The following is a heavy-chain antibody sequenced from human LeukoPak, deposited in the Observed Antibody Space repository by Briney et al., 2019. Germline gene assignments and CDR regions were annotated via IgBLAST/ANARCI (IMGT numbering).Heavy chain of an antibody. CDR1: GGSISNYY. J-gene: IGHJ3*02. CDR2: IYYSGTT. Sequence: PSETLSLTCTVSGGSISNYYWGWIRQPPGKGLEWIGYIYYSGTTNYNPSLKSRVTMSVDTSKNQFSLKLSSVTAADTAVYYCARARGATIFQSAFDIWGQGTMVTVSS. D-gene: IGHD5-24*01. CDR3: ARARGATIFQSAFDI. V-gene: IGHV4-59*01.